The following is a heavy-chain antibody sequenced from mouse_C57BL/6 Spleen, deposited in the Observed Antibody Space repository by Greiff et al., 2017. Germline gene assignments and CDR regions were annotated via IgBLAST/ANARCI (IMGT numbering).Heavy chain of an antibody. D-gene: IGHD1-1*01. CDR1: GYTFTSYW. Sequence: QVQLQQSGAELVRPGSSVKLSCKASGYTFTSYWMDWVKQRPGQGLEWIGNIYPSDSETHYNQKFKDKATLTVDKSSSTAYMQLSRLTSEDSAVYYCARGGANLGYWGQGTTLTVSS. CDR3: ARGGANLGY. CDR2: IYPSDSET. V-gene: IGHV1-61*01. J-gene: IGHJ2*01.